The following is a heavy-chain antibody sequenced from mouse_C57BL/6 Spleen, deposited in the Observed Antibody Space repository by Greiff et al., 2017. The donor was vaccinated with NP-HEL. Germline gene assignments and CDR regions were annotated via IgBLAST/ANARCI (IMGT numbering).Heavy chain of an antibody. D-gene: IGHD2-4*01. Sequence: EVQGVESGGDLVKPGGSLKLSCAASGFTFSSYGMSWVRQTPDKRLEWVATISSGGSYTYYPDSVKGRFTISRDNAKNTLYLQMSSLKSEDTAMYYCARGDYDDYYAMDYWGQGTSVTVSS. V-gene: IGHV5-6*01. J-gene: IGHJ4*01. CDR3: ARGDYDDYYAMDY. CDR1: GFTFSSYG. CDR2: ISSGGSYT.